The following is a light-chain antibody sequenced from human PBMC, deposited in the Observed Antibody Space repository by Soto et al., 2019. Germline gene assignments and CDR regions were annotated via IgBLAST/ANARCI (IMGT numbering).Light chain of an antibody. Sequence: EIVLTQSPGTLSFFPGERATLSCRASRSVTNNYLAWHQQKPGQTPRLLIYGASSRATGIPDRFSGSGSGTDFTLTISSLQSEDFAVYYCQQYNSWPTFGGGTKVEIK. J-gene: IGKJ4*01. CDR2: GAS. V-gene: IGKV3-20*01. CDR3: QQYNSWPT. CDR1: RSVTNNY.